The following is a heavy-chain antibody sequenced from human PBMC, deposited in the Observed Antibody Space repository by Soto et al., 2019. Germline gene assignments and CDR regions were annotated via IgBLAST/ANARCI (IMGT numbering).Heavy chain of an antibody. Sequence: GVTLRLPCAASGFTVSSNYMSCVRQAPGKGLEWVSVIYSGGSTSCADSVRGRFTISRGNPKNTLYLQMNSLRAEDTAVYYCARLWFGDMYYDYWGQGTQVTVSS. J-gene: IGHJ4*02. CDR1: GFTVSSNY. CDR2: IYSGGST. V-gene: IGHV3-53*01. CDR3: ARLWFGDMYYDY. D-gene: IGHD3-10*01.